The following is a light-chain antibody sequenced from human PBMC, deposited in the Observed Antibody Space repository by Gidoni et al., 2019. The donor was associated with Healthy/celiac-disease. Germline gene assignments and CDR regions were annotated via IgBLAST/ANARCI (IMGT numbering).Light chain of an antibody. CDR1: QSVSSSY. J-gene: IGKJ1*01. Sequence: IVSTQSPGTLSLSPGERATLSCRARQSVSSSYLTWYQQKPGQAPRLLIYGASSRATGIPDRFSGSGSGTDFTLTISRLEPEDFAVYYCQQYGSSPRTFGQGTKVEIK. CDR2: GAS. CDR3: QQYGSSPRT. V-gene: IGKV3-20*01.